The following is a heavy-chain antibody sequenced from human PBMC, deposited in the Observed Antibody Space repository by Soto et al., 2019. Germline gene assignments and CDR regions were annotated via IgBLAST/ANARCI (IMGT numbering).Heavy chain of an antibody. CDR3: ARGQLVGGRGAFDI. CDR2: INPNSGGT. J-gene: IGHJ3*02. D-gene: IGHD6-6*01. CDR1: GYTFTGYY. V-gene: IGHV1-2*04. Sequence: GASVKVSCKSSGYTFTGYYMHCVRQAPGQGLEWMGWINPNSGGTNYAQKFQGWVTMTRDTSISTAYMELSRLRSDDTAVYYCARGQLVGGRGAFDIWGQGTMVTVSS.